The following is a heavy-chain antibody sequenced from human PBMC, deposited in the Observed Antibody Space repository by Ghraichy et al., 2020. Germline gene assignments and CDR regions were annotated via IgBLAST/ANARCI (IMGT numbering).Heavy chain of an antibody. D-gene: IGHD4-17*01. Sequence: TLSLTCAISGDSVSSNSVAWSWIRQSPSRGLEWLGRTYYRSKWYSDYTISVKRRITINPDTSKNQFSLQLNSVTPEDTAVYYCARSHYRDYSFVFDSWGQGTLVTVSS. CDR3: ARSHYRDYSFVFDS. V-gene: IGHV6-1*01. CDR2: TYYRSKWYS. J-gene: IGHJ4*02. CDR1: GDSVSSNSVA.